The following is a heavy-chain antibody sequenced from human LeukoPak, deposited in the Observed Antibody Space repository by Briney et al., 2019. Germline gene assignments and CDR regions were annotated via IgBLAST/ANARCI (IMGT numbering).Heavy chain of an antibody. J-gene: IGHJ4*02. CDR1: GFKFSSYW. CDR2: IKQDGSEK. CDR3: ARKGSGWQHRGYFDY. Sequence: GGSLRLSCAVSGFKFSSYWMSWVRQAPGKGLEWVANIKQDGSEKYYVDSVKGRFTISRDNAKNSLYLQMNSLRAEDTAVYYCARKGSGWQHRGYFDYWGQGTLVTVSS. D-gene: IGHD6-19*01. V-gene: IGHV3-7*01.